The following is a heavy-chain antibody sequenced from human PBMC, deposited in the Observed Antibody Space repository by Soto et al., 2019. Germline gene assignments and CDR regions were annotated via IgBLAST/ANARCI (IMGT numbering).Heavy chain of an antibody. D-gene: IGHD3-9*01. V-gene: IGHV3-23*01. CDR3: AKDRDIVSGYFEY. Sequence: LRLSCATSGFTFSSYAMTWVRQAPGKGLEWVSSSSARGGSTYHADSVKGRFTISRDNSKNTLYLQMNSLRAEDTAVYYCAKDRDIVSGYFEYWGQGTLVTVSS. J-gene: IGHJ4*02. CDR2: SSARGGST. CDR1: GFTFSSYA.